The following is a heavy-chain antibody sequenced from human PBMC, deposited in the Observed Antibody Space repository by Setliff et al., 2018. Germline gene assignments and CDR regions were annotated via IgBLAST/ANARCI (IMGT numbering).Heavy chain of an antibody. J-gene: IGHJ4*02. V-gene: IGHV1-46*01. CDR1: GYTFTSYY. D-gene: IGHD1-26*01. CDR2: INPSGGST. CDR3: AIPSSGNFYFDY. Sequence: GASVKVSCKASGYTFTSYYMHWVRQAPGQGLEWMGIINPSGGSTSYAQKFQGRVTMTEDTSTDTAYMELSSLRSEDTAVYYCAIPSSGNFYFDYWGQGTLVTVSS.